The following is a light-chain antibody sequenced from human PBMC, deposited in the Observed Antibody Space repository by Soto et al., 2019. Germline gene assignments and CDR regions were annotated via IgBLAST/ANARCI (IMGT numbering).Light chain of an antibody. CDR1: SSDIGGYNY. CDR2: DVT. J-gene: IGLJ2*01. CDR3: WSYSAISHVV. Sequence: QSALTQPRSVSGSPGQSVAISCTGTSSDIGGYNYVSWFQQHPGKAPKLIIHDVTERPSGVPDRFSGSKSGNTASLTISGLQADDEAAYYCWSYSAISHVVFGGGTQLTVL. V-gene: IGLV2-11*01.